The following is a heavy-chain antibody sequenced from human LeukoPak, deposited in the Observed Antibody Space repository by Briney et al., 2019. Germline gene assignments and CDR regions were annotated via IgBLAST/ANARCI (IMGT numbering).Heavy chain of an antibody. V-gene: IGHV4-39*01. CDR3: ARHRAAQLSKFDF. J-gene: IGHJ4*02. Sequence: PSETLSLTCNVSGGSISSSTSYYWGWIRQPPGKGLDWIGSMYDGGETSYNPSLTGRPTNTVDTSNTQSSLRLPSVTAADSAVYYCARHRAAQLSKFDFWGQGALVTVSS. CDR1: GGSISSSTSYY. CDR2: MYDGGET. D-gene: IGHD1-1*01.